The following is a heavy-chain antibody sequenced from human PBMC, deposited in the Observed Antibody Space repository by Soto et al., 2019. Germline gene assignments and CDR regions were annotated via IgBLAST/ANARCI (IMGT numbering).Heavy chain of an antibody. CDR3: ARRFGASLAC. D-gene: IGHD2-15*01. V-gene: IGHV4-59*12. CDR2: TSYSGST. Sequence: QVQLQQSGPGLVKPSETLSLTCTDSGGSISSYYWSWIRQPPGKGLEWIGYTSYSGSTNYNPSLKSRGTLTVDTSKNQYSLKLGSVPAADTAVYYCARRFGASLACWGQGALVPVSS. J-gene: IGHJ4*02. CDR1: GGSISSYY.